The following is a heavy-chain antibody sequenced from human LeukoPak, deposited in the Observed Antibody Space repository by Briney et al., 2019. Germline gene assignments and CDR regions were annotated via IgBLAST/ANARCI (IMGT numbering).Heavy chain of an antibody. J-gene: IGHJ3*02. D-gene: IGHD5-18*01. Sequence: GSLRLSCAASGFTFSSYAMSWVRQPPGKGLEWIGSIYYSGSTYYNPSLKSRVTISVDTSKNQFSLKLSSVTAADTAVYYCARRGYSYGYGPFDIWGQGTMVTVSS. V-gene: IGHV4-39*01. CDR1: GFTFSSYA. CDR2: IYYSGST. CDR3: ARRGYSYGYGPFDI.